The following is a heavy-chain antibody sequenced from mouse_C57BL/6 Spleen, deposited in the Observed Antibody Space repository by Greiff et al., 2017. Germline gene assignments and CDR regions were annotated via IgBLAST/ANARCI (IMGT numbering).Heavy chain of an antibody. V-gene: IGHV1-5*01. CDR3: TLNRDKDYAMDY. Sequence: VQLQQSGTVLARPGASVKMSCKTSGYTFTSYWMHWVKQRPGQGLEWIGAIYPGNSDTSYNQKFKGKAKLTAVTSASTAYMGLSSLTNEDSAVYYCTLNRDKDYAMDYWGQGTSVTVSS. CDR2: IYPGNSDT. CDR1: GYTFTSYW. D-gene: IGHD4-1*02. J-gene: IGHJ4*01.